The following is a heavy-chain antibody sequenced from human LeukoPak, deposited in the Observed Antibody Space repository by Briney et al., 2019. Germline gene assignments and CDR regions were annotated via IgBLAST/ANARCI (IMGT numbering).Heavy chain of an antibody. CDR2: IYHSGNT. J-gene: IGHJ5*02. D-gene: IGHD1-7*01. CDR1: SYSISSGYF. V-gene: IGHV4-38-2*02. Sequence: SETLSLTCTVSSYSISSGYFWGWIRQPPGKGLEGIGSIYHSGNTYYNPSLKSRVTISVDTSKNQFSLQLSSVTAADTAVYYCARDGGLELPLGWFDPWGQGTLVIVSS. CDR3: ARDGGLELPLGWFDP.